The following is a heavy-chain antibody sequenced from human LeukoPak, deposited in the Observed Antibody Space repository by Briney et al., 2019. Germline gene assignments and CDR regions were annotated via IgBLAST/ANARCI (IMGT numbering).Heavy chain of an antibody. CDR3: ARDYVEHGGNSERY. CDR1: GYTFTFYY. CDR2: INPNSGGT. V-gene: IGHV1-2*02. Sequence: GASVKVSCKASGYTFTFYYIHWVRQAPGQGLEWMGWINPNSGGTNYAQKFQGRVTMTRDTSISTAYMELSRLRSDDTAVYYCARDYVEHGGNSERYWGQGTLVTVSS. D-gene: IGHD4-23*01. J-gene: IGHJ4*02.